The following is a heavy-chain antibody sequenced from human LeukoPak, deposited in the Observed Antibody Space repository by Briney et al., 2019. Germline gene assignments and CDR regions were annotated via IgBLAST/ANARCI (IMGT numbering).Heavy chain of an antibody. CDR2: INHSGST. J-gene: IGHJ4*02. CDR3: ATSLTYFDY. V-gene: IGHV4-34*01. D-gene: IGHD2-21*02. Sequence: PSETLSLTCAVYGGFFSGYYWSWIRQPPGKGLEWNGEINHSGSTNYNPSLKRRVTISVDTSKNQFSLTLSSVSAADTAVYYCATSLTYFDYWGQGTLVTVSS. CDR1: GGFFSGYY.